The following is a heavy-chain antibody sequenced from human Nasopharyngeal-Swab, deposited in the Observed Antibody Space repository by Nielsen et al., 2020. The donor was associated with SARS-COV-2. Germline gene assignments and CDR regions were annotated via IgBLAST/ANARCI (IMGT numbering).Heavy chain of an antibody. CDR3: ARDREFGELWGY. V-gene: IGHV3-21*01. J-gene: IGHJ4*02. D-gene: IGHD3-10*01. CDR2: ISSSSSYI. CDR1: GGSFSGYY. Sequence: ETLSLTCAVYGGSFSGYYWSWVRQAPGKGLEWVSSISSSSSYIYYADSVKGRFTISRDNAKNSLYLQMNSLRAEDTAVYYCARDREFGELWGYWGQGTLVTVSS.